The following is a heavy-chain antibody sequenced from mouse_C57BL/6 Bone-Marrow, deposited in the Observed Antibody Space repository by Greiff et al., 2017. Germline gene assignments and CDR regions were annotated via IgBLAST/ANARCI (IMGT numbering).Heavy chain of an antibody. CDR3: ARWGDSRRGYYFDY. Sequence: VQLQQSDAELVKPGASVKISCKASGYTFTDHTIHWMKQRPEQGLEWIGDIYPRDGSTKYNEKFKGKATLTADKSSSTAYMQLNSLTSEDSAVYFCARWGDSRRGYYFDYWGQGTTLTVSS. J-gene: IGHJ2*01. CDR2: IYPRDGST. V-gene: IGHV1-78*01. CDR1: GYTFTDHT.